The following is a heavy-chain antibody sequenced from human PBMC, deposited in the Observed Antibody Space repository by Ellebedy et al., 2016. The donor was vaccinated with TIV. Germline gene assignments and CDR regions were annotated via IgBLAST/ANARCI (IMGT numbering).Heavy chain of an antibody. CDR3: AKGGIAAIGTDFVLDY. J-gene: IGHJ4*02. Sequence: GESLKISXAASGFTFNNYNMNWVRQAPGKGLEWVSSISSSSGYIYYADSVKGRFTISRDNAKNSLYLQMNSLRAEDTAVYYCAKGGIAAIGTDFVLDYWGQGTLVTVSS. CDR1: GFTFNNYN. D-gene: IGHD6-13*01. CDR2: ISSSSGYI. V-gene: IGHV3-21*01.